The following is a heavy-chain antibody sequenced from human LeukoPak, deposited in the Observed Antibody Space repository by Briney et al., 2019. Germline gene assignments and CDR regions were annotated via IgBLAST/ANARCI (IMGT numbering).Heavy chain of an antibody. J-gene: IGHJ4*02. CDR1: GGSISSYY. V-gene: IGHV4-59*01. D-gene: IGHD1-26*01. CDR2: IYYSGST. Sequence: SETLSLTCTVSGGSISSYYWSWIRQPPGKGLGWFGYIYYSGSTNYNPSLKSRVTISVDTSKNQFSLKLSSVTAADTAVYYCARVDEGAQRDYFDYWGQGTLVTVSS. CDR3: ARVDEGAQRDYFDY.